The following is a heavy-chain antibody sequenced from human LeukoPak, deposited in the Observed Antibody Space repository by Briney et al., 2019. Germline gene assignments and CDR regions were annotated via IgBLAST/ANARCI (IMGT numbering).Heavy chain of an antibody. CDR1: GGSFSSEA. V-gene: IGHV1-69*05. CDR2: IIPIFGTA. J-gene: IGHJ4*02. CDR3: GRKAGDCGGGSCYSIDY. D-gene: IGHD2-15*01. Sequence: ASVKVPCKAFGGSFSSEAISWVRQAPGQGLEWMGGIIPIFGTANYAQKFQGRVTITTDESTSTAYMEVSNLRSEDTAVYYCGRKAGDCGGGSCYSIDYWGQGTLVTVSS.